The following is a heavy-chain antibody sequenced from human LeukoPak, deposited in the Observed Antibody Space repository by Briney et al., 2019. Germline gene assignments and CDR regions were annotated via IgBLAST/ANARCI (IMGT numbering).Heavy chain of an antibody. CDR3: AKDIRDSSRWYLYYFDY. CDR1: GFTFSSND. CDR2: INSSGGST. Sequence: GGSLRLSCAASGFTFSSNDMSWVRQAPGKGLEWVSAINSSGGSTYYADSVKGRFTSSRDNSKNTLYLQMNSLRAEDTAVYYCAKDIRDSSRWYLYYFDYWGQGTLVTVSS. D-gene: IGHD6-13*01. J-gene: IGHJ4*02. V-gene: IGHV3-23*01.